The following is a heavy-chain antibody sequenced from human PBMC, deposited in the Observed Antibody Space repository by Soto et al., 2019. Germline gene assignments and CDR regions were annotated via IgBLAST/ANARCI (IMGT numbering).Heavy chain of an antibody. Sequence: QGQLGQSGAEVKKPGATVKFSCKTSGYTFTSYHITRGRQAAGQGLEWMAWMNPNSGNTGYALKFQGRVTMTRKTSLSTAYMELSSLSSEDTAVYYCARRWLSSSSTLRYYYYGRAVWGQGTKVSVSS. CDR3: ARRWLSSSSTLRYYYYGRAV. CDR2: MNPNSGNT. CDR1: GYTFTSYH. V-gene: IGHV1-8*01. J-gene: IGHJ6*02. D-gene: IGHD6-6*01.